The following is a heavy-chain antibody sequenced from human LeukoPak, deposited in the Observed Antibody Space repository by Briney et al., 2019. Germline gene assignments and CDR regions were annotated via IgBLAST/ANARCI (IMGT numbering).Heavy chain of an antibody. V-gene: IGHV4-59*08. D-gene: IGHD5-18*01. CDR2: ISYSGST. Sequence: PSETLSLTCTASGGSISSYYWSWIRQPPGKGLEWIGYISYSGSTNYNPSLKSRVTTSLDTSKNQLSLKLTSVTAADTAVFYCATHRYNYGNFDQWGEGSLVTVSS. CDR3: ATHRYNYGNFDQ. J-gene: IGHJ4*02. CDR1: GGSISSYY.